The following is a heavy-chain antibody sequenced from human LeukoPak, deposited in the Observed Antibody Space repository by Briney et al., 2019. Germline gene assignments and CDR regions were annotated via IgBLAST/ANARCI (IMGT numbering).Heavy chain of an antibody. Sequence: SETLSLTCTVSGGSISSYYWSWIRQPPGKGLEWIGYIYYSGSTNYNPSLKSRVTISVDTSKNQFSLKLSSVTAADTAVYYCARGRGYSGRHDYRGQGTLVTVSS. D-gene: IGHD5-12*01. CDR1: GGSISSYY. V-gene: IGHV4-59*01. CDR3: ARGRGYSGRHDY. CDR2: IYYSGST. J-gene: IGHJ4*02.